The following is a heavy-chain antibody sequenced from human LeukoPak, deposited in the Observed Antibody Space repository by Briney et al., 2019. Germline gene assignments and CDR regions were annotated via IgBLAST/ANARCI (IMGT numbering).Heavy chain of an antibody. D-gene: IGHD2-21*02. CDR1: GFTFNRCW. Sequence: GGSLRLSCVVSGFTFNRCWMNWVRQAPGKGLEWVAHINPDGRDTYYVDSVKGRFTISRDNAQNSMCLQMNSLRVEDTAVYYCTSWGDTTAEYFQRWGQGTLVTVSS. V-gene: IGHV3-7*01. CDR2: INPDGRDT. CDR3: TSWGDTTAEYFQR. J-gene: IGHJ1*01.